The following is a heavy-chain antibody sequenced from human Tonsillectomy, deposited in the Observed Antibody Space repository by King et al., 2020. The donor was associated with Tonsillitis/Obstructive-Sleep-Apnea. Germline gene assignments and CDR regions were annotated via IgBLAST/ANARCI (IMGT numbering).Heavy chain of an antibody. CDR2: VYYSGTT. CDR3: ALGAWELLYYFDY. J-gene: IGHJ4*02. CDR1: GGSISNTSYY. D-gene: IGHD1-26*01. V-gene: IGHV4-39*01. Sequence: QLQLQESGPGLVKPSETLSLTCTVSGGSISNTSYYWGWIRQPPGKGLEWIGSVYYSGTTYYNPSLKSRVTISVDTSKNQFSLKLNSVTAADTAVYYCALGAWELLYYFDYWGQGTLVTVSS.